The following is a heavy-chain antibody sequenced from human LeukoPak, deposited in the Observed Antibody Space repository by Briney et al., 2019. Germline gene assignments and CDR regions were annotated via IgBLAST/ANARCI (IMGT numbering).Heavy chain of an antibody. J-gene: IGHJ4*02. CDR3: AKDGNTMTPDY. Sequence: PGGSLRLSCAASGFTFSSYGMHWVRQAPGKGLEWVTFIRYDASNKYYADSVKGRFNIYRDNSKNTLYLQMNSLRAEDTAVYYCAKDGNTMTPDYWGQGTLVTVSS. V-gene: IGHV3-30*02. D-gene: IGHD3-22*01. CDR2: IRYDASNK. CDR1: GFTFSSYG.